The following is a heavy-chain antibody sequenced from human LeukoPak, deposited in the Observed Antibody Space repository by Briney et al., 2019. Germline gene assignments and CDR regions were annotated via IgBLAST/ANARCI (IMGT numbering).Heavy chain of an antibody. CDR2: IIPIFGTA. CDR1: GGTFSSYA. J-gene: IGHJ3*02. CDR3: ARDLDYSGSYSNAFDI. V-gene: IGHV1-69*13. D-gene: IGHD1-26*01. Sequence: GASVKVSCKASGGTFSSYAISWVRQAPGQGLEWMGGIIPIFGTANYAQKFQGRVTITADESTSTAYMELSSLRSEDMAVYYCARDLDYSGSYSNAFDIWGQGTMVTVSS.